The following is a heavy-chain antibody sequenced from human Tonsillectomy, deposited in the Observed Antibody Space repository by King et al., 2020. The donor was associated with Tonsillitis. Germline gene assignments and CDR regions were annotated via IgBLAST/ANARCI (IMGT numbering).Heavy chain of an antibody. J-gene: IGHJ3*02. CDR2: IISIIIPI. CDR3: AREPAYMVRGVSAAFEI. V-gene: IGHV3-48*01. Sequence: VQLVESGGGLVQPGRSLRLSCAASGFTFSNYSMNWVRQTPGKGLEWVSYIISIIIPIYSADSVKGRFTISRDNAKNSLDLQMNSLRAEDTAVYYCAREPAYMVRGVSAAFEIWGQGTMVTVSS. CDR1: GFTFSNYS. D-gene: IGHD3-10*01.